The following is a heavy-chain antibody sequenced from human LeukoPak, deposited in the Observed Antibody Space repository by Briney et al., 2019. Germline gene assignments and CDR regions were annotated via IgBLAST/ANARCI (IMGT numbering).Heavy chain of an antibody. D-gene: IGHD6-19*01. V-gene: IGHV4-34*01. Sequence: SETLSLTCAVYGGSFSGYYWTWIRQPPGKGLEWIGEINHRRSTKYSPSLKSRVTISVDTSKNQFSLQLNPVTPEDTAVYYCAHQDLQWLVRLGFDYWGQGTLVTVSS. CDR1: GGSFSGYY. CDR3: AHQDLQWLVRLGFDY. J-gene: IGHJ4*02. CDR2: INHRRST.